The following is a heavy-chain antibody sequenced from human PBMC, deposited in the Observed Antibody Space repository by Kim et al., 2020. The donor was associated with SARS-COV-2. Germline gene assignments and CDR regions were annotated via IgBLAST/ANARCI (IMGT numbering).Heavy chain of an antibody. J-gene: IGHJ4*02. V-gene: IGHV3-11*05. Sequence: GGSLRLSCSVSRFIFSDYSMSWIRQAPEKGLEWIAHIDNIYGSTNYADSAKGRFTISRDNAKNSLYLEMNSLTPDDTALYYCARDPQRKDAYNHDYWGQG. CDR2: IDNIYGST. CDR3: ARDPQRKDAYNHDY. D-gene: IGHD1-1*01. CDR1: RFIFSDYS.